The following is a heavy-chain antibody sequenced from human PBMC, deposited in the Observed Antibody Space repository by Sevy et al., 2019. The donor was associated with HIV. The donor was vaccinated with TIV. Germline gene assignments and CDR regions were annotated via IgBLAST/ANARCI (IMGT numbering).Heavy chain of an antibody. J-gene: IGHJ4*02. D-gene: IGHD6-19*01. CDR3: ARDYSSGWYVAY. Sequence: GGSLRLSCAASGFTFSSYGMHWVRQAPGKGLEWVAFIRYDGSNKYYADSVKGRFTISRDNSKNTLYLQMNSLRAEDTAVYYCARDYSSGWYVAYWGQGTLVTVSS. CDR1: GFTFSSYG. CDR2: IRYDGSNK. V-gene: IGHV3-30*02.